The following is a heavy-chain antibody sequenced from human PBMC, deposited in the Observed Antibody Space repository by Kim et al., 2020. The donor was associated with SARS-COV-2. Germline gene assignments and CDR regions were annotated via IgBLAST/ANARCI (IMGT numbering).Heavy chain of an antibody. CDR2: ISSNGGST. CDR3: VKDLYYDSSGYYPLNDAFDI. Sequence: GGSLRLSCSASGFTFSSYAMHWVRQAPGKGLEYVSAISSNGGSTYYADSVKGRFTISRDNSKNTLYLQMSSLRAEDTAVYYCVKDLYYDSSGYYPLNDAFDIWGQGTMVTVSS. CDR1: GFTFSSYA. D-gene: IGHD3-22*01. J-gene: IGHJ3*02. V-gene: IGHV3-64D*06.